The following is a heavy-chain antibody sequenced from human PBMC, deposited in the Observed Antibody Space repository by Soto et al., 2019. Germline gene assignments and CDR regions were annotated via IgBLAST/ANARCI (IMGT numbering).Heavy chain of an antibody. J-gene: IGHJ5*02. D-gene: IGHD5-12*01. Sequence: QVQLVESGGGVVQPGRSLRLSCAASGFTFSSYGRHWVRQAPGKGLEWGAVISYDGSNKYYADSVKGRFNISRDNSKNTLYLQMNSLRAEDTTVYYCANWKSGVDITWGQGTLVTVSS. CDR2: ISYDGSNK. V-gene: IGHV3-30*18. CDR3: ANWKSGVDIT. CDR1: GFTFSSYG.